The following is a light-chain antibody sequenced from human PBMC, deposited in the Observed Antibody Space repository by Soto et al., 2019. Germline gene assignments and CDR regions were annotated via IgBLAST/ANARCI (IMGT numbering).Light chain of an antibody. J-gene: IGLJ3*02. Sequence: QSALTQPPSASGSPGQSVTISCTGTSSDVGGYNSVSWYQHHPGKAPKLIIYEVTKRPSGVPDRFSGSKSGNTASLTVSGLLAGDGADYYCSSHAGIINVVFGGGTKVTVL. CDR2: EVT. V-gene: IGLV2-8*01. CDR1: SSDVGGYNS. CDR3: SSHAGIINVV.